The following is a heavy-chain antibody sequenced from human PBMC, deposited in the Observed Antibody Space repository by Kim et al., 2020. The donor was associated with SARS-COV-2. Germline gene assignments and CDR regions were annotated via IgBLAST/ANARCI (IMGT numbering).Heavy chain of an antibody. V-gene: IGHV4-30-4*01. CDR3: ARDQGGRYVDY. J-gene: IGHJ4*02. CDR1: GDSFSSVAYY. Sequence: SETLSLTCAVSGDSFSSVAYYWSWIRRPPGQGLEWIGYISYSGSKYFNPSLQSRVTMSVDTSKNQFSLDLSSVTAADTAVYFCARDQGGRYVDYWGQGALVTVSS. D-gene: IGHD1-1*01. CDR2: ISYSGSK.